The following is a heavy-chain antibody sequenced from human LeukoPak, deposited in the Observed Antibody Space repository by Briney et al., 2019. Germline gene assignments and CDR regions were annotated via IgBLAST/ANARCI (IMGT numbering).Heavy chain of an antibody. V-gene: IGHV3-30*02. J-gene: IGHJ4*02. Sequence: GGSLRLSCGASGFTFTTYAMTWVRQAPGKGLEWVAFIRYDGSNKYYADSVKGRFTISRDNSKNTLYLQMNSLRAEDAAVYYCAKDHLPSTVTTSHFDYWGQGTLVTVSS. CDR2: IRYDGSNK. CDR1: GFTFTTYA. CDR3: AKDHLPSTVTTSHFDY. D-gene: IGHD4-17*01.